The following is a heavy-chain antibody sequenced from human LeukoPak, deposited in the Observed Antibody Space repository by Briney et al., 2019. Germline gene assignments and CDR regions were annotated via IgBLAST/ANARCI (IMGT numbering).Heavy chain of an antibody. Sequence: GGSLRLSCAASGFTVSSDWMYWVRQAPGKGPVWVSRINPDGTYIDYADSVKGRFTISRDDAKNTLYPQMNSLRADDTALYYCSKDLGLWGQGTLVTVSS. V-gene: IGHV3-74*01. D-gene: IGHD1-26*01. CDR3: SKDLGL. J-gene: IGHJ4*02. CDR2: INPDGTYI. CDR1: GFTVSSDW.